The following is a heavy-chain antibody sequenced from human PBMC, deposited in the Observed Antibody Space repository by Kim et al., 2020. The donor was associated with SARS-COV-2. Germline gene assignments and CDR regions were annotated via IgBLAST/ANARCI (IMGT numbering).Heavy chain of an antibody. CDR2: IGPGGATT. D-gene: IGHD2-21*01. CDR1: GFTFRTYA. J-gene: IGHJ3*02. Sequence: GGSLRLSCAASGFTFRTYAMHWVRQAPGKGLEWVSSIGPGGATTYYADSVKGRFTISRDNSQNTLFFQMNGLRADDTAVYYCAPGPRLFDAFDIWGQGTMVTVSS. CDR3: APGPRLFDAFDI. V-gene: IGHV3-23*01.